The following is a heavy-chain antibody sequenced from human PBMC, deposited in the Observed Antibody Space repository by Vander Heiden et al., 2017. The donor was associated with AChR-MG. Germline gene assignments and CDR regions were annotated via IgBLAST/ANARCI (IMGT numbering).Heavy chain of an antibody. D-gene: IGHD6-19*01. J-gene: IGHJ4*02. CDR1: GGTFGSYA. V-gene: IGHV1-69*01. CDR3: ARDGAVAGTNYFDY. Sequence: QAQPVQSGAEVKKHGSSVKVSCKASGGTFGSYAISWVRQAPGQGLEWMGGIIPIFGTANYAQKFQGRVTITADESTSTAYMELSSLRSEDTAVYYCARDGAVAGTNYFDYWGQGTLVTVSS. CDR2: IIPIFGTA.